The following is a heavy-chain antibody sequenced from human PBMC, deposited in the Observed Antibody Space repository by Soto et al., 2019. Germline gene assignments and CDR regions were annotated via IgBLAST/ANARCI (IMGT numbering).Heavy chain of an antibody. CDR2: IYYSGST. CDR3: ATVTIFFDY. J-gene: IGHJ4*02. CDR1: GGSISSSSYY. V-gene: IGHV4-39*01. D-gene: IGHD3-9*01. Sequence: SETLSLTCTVSGGSISSSSYYWGWIRQPPGKGLEWIGSIYYSGSTYYNPSLKSRVTISVDTSKNQFSLKLSSVTAADTAVYYCATVTIFFDYWGQGTLVTVSS.